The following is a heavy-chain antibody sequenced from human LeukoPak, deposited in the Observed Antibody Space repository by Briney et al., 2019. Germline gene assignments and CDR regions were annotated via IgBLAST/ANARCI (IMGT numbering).Heavy chain of an antibody. J-gene: IGHJ4*02. CDR1: GYTLTELS. D-gene: IGHD6-13*01. Sequence: GASVKVSCKVSGYTLTELSMHWVRQATGQGLEWMGWMNPNSGNTGYAQKFQGRVTMTRNTSISTAYMELSSLRSEDTAVYYCARGRRLGVAAAGTKTAARVYYFDYWGQGTLVTVSS. V-gene: IGHV1-8*01. CDR3: ARGRRLGVAAAGTKTAARVYYFDY. CDR2: MNPNSGNT.